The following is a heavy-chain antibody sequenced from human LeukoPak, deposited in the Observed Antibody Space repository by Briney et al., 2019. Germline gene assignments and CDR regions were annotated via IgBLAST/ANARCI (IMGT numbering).Heavy chain of an antibody. D-gene: IGHD2-2*01. V-gene: IGHV1-18*01. J-gene: IGHJ4*02. CDR3: ARDGTSTDDY. CDR1: GYTFSNFG. Sequence: ASVKVSCKTSGYTFSNFGINWVRQAPGQGLEWMGWISGNNDNPNYGQKFQGRFTVTTDSSTSTAYMELRNLRFDDAAVYYCARDGTSTDDYWGQGTLVTVSS. CDR2: ISGNNDNP.